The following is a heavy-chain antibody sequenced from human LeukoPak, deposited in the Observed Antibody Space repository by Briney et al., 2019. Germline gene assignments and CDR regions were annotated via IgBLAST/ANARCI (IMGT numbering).Heavy chain of an antibody. V-gene: IGHV3-48*03. CDR1: GFTFSSYE. Sequence: GGSLRLSCAASGFTFSSYEMNWVRQAPGKGLEWVSYISSSGSTIYYADSVKGRFTISRDNAKNSLYLQMNSLRAEDTAVYYCAKVGDTARGGDYYFDYWGQGTLVTVSS. D-gene: IGHD5-18*01. CDR3: AKVGDTARGGDYYFDY. J-gene: IGHJ4*02. CDR2: ISSSGSTI.